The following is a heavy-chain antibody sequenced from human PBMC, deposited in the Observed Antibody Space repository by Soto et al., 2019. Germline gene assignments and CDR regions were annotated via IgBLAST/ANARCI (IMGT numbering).Heavy chain of an antibody. V-gene: IGHV1-8*02. J-gene: IGHJ4*02. Sequence: QVQLMQSGAEVKKPGASVKVSCKASGYTFTDYDINWVRQATGQGLEWMGWMTPNSGNTGYAQKFQGRVTMTRDTSRSTAYMELNSLTSEDTAVYYCARNLYNTGSFDHWGQGTLVTVSS. CDR1: GYTFTDYD. CDR3: ARNLYNTGSFDH. D-gene: IGHD3-10*01. CDR2: MTPNSGNT.